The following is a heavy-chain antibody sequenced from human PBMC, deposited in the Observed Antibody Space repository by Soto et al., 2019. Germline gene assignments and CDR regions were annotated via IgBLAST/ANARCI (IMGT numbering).Heavy chain of an antibody. CDR3: ARVYRGYSYGYDAFDI. CDR1: GGTFSSYA. CDR2: IIPIFGTA. Sequence: SVKVSCKASGGTFSSYAISWVRQAPGQGLEWMRGIIPIFGTANYAQKFQGRVTITADESTSTAYMELSSLRSEDTAVYYCARVYRGYSYGYDAFDIWGQGTMVTVSS. V-gene: IGHV1-69*13. D-gene: IGHD5-18*01. J-gene: IGHJ3*02.